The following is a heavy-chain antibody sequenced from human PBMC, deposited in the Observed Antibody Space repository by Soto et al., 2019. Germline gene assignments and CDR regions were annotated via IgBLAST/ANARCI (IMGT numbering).Heavy chain of an antibody. CDR3: ARDRNIVVVVAADYYYYGMDV. Sequence: EVQLVESGGGLVQPGGSLRLSCAASGFTFSSYSMNWVRQAPGKGLEWVSYISSSSTIYYADSVKGRFIISRDNAKNSLYLQMNSLRDEDTAVYYCARDRNIVVVVAADYYYYGMDVWGQGTTVTVSS. CDR2: ISSSSTI. V-gene: IGHV3-48*02. CDR1: GFTFSSYS. D-gene: IGHD2-15*01. J-gene: IGHJ6*02.